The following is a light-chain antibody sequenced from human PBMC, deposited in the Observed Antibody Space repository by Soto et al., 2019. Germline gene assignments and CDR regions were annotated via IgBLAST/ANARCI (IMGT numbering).Light chain of an antibody. CDR3: QQYYSTPPLFT. CDR2: WAS. Sequence: DIVMTQSPDSLAVSLGERATINCKSSQSVLYSSNNKNYLAWYQQKPGQPPKLLIYWASTRESGVPDRFSGSGSWTEFTLTISSLQAEDVAVYYCQQYYSTPPLFTFGPGTKVDIK. V-gene: IGKV4-1*01. J-gene: IGKJ3*01. CDR1: QSVLYSSNNKNY.